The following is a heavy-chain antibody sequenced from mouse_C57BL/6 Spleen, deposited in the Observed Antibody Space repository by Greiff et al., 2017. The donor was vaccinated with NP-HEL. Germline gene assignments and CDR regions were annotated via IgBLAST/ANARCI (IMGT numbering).Heavy chain of an antibody. Sequence: EVKLVESGGGLVKPGGSLKLSCAASGFTFSSYAMSWVRQTPEKRLEWVATISDGGSYTYYPDNVKGRFTISRDNAKNNLYLQMSHLKSEDTAMYYCARAIYDGYYWFAYWGQGTLVTVSA. D-gene: IGHD2-3*01. CDR1: GFTFSSYA. V-gene: IGHV5-4*03. CDR2: ISDGGSYT. CDR3: ARAIYDGYYWFAY. J-gene: IGHJ3*01.